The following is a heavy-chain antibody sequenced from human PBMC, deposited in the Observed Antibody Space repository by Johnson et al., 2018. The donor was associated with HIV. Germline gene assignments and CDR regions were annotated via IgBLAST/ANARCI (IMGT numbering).Heavy chain of an antibody. Sequence: QVRLVESGGGEVRPGGSLRLSCVASGFRFSSYAVHWVRQAPGKGLEWVAVISYDGSNKYYADSVKGRFTISRDNSKNTLYLQMNSLRAEDTAVYYCAKTEDAFDIWGQGTMVTVSS. CDR1: GFRFSSYA. CDR3: AKTEDAFDI. J-gene: IGHJ3*02. CDR2: ISYDGSNK. V-gene: IGHV3-30*18.